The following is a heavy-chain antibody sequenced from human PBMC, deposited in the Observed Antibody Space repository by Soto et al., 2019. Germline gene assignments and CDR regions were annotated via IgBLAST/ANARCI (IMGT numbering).Heavy chain of an antibody. CDR3: ARAVGDPLYYLDY. J-gene: IGHJ4*02. V-gene: IGHV4-59*08. CDR2: TDYSGNT. CDR1: SDSISSYY. D-gene: IGHD6-19*01. Sequence: QVQLQESGPGLVRPSETLSLTCPVSSDSISSYYWIWIRHSPGKGLEWIGYTDYSGNTNYNPSLKSRVTISGDTSKNQFSLRLSSVTAADKAVYYCARAVGDPLYYLDYWGQGTLVTVSS.